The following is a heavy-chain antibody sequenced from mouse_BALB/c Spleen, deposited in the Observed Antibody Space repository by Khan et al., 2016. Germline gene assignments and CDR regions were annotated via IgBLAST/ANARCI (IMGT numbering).Heavy chain of an antibody. CDR2: ISYSGST. CDR1: GYSITSDYA. D-gene: IGHD2-2*01. CDR3: ARSYGYRGFAY. J-gene: IGHJ3*01. Sequence: EVQLQESGPALVKPSQSLSLTCTVTGYSITSDYAWNWIRQFPGNKLEWMGYISYSGSTSYNPPLKSRISITRDTSKNQFFLQLNSVTTEDTATYYCARSYGYRGFAYWGQGTLVTVSA. V-gene: IGHV3-2*02.